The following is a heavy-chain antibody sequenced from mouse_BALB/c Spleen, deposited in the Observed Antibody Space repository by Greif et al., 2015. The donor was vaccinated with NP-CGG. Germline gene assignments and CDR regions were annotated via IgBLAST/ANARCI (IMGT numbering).Heavy chain of an antibody. CDR2: KKYSGDT. D-gene: IGHD1-1*01. V-gene: IGHV3-1*02. CDR1: GYSITSGYS. J-gene: IGHJ1*01. CDR3: ARRAVITTGYFDV. Sequence: EVKLMESGPDLVKPSQPLSLTCTVTGYSITSGYSWHWIRQFPGNKLEWMGYKKYSGDTYYNPSLKSRISITRDISKNQFFLQLNSVTTEDTAPYYCARRAVITTGYFDVWGAGTTVTVSS.